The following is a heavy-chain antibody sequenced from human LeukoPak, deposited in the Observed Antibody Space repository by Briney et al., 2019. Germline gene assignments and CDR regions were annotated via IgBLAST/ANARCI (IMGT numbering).Heavy chain of an antibody. CDR1: EFTFSNYA. D-gene: IGHD6-19*01. CDR3: AQVRPPSGSGWYGGDDY. CDR2: ISSGSDTT. V-gene: IGHV3-23*01. J-gene: IGHJ4*02. Sequence: GGSLRLSCAASEFTFSNYAMSWVRQAPGKGLEWVSTISSGSDTTSYADSVKGRFTISRDNSKTTLWLQMNSLRAEDTAVYYCAQVRPPSGSGWYGGDDYWGQGTLVTVSS.